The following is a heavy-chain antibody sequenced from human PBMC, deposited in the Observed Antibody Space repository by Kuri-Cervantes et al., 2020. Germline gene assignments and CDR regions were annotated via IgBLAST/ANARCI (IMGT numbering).Heavy chain of an antibody. V-gene: IGHV3-72*01. CDR2: IKNKANSYTT. CDR3: ASGEEIVVAPQGY. CDR1: GFTFSDHY. J-gene: IGHJ4*02. Sequence: GGSLRLSCAASGFTFSDHYMDWVRQAPGEGLEWVGRIKNKANSYTTEYAASVTGRFTISRDDSKNSLYLQMNSLKTEDTAVYYCASGEEIVVAPQGYWGQGTLVTVSS. D-gene: IGHD3-22*01.